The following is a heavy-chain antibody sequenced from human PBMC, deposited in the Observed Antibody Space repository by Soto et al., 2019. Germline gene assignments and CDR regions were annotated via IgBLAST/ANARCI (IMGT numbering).Heavy chain of an antibody. Sequence: EVHLLDSGGGLVQPGESLRLSCGASGFTFSSCVMTWVRQAPGKELEWVSSITHNGAGTHYADSVKGRFTISRDNSKNTVFLQMNNLRAEDTAVYYCAKGLNNGRWYAADWGQGTLVTVSS. CDR1: GFTFSSCV. D-gene: IGHD6-13*01. V-gene: IGHV3-23*01. CDR2: ITHNGAGT. J-gene: IGHJ4*02. CDR3: AKGLNNGRWYAAD.